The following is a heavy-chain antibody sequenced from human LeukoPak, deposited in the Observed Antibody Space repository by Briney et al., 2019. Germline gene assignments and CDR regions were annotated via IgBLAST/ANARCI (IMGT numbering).Heavy chain of an antibody. V-gene: IGHV4-39*01. CDR2: MLYGGSA. CDR1: GGSITNSDYF. CDR3: ARHTRVTPVVRVYGFDV. Sequence: SETLSLTCTVSGGSITNSDYFWGWIRQAPGKGLEWIGSMLYGGSAHYNPSLKSRVTMSVDTSRNQFSLKLTSVTAADSSVYYCARHTRVTPVVRVYGFDVWGQGTTVIVSS. J-gene: IGHJ6*02. D-gene: IGHD2-15*01.